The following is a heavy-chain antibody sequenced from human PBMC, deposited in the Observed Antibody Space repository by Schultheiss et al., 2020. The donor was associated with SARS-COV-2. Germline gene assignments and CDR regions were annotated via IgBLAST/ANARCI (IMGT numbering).Heavy chain of an antibody. V-gene: IGHV1-24*01. CDR2: FDPEDGET. CDR3: ATAWIVVVPAAIEVPLRSHTHNYYYYGMDV. J-gene: IGHJ6*02. Sequence: ASVKVSCKVSGYTLTELSMHWVRQAPGKGLEWMGGFDPEDGETIYAQKFQGRVTMTEDTSTDTAYMELSSLRSEDTAVYYCATAWIVVVPAAIEVPLRSHTHNYYYYGMDVWGQGTTVTVSS. D-gene: IGHD2-2*01. CDR1: GYTLTELS.